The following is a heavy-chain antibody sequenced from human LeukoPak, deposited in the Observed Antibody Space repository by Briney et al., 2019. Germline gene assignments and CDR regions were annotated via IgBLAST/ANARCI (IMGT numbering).Heavy chain of an antibody. CDR2: ISGDRSTT. D-gene: IGHD1-1*01. Sequence: GGSLRLSCATSGFTASNKYMTWVRQAPGKGLEWVSSISGDRSTTYYADSVKGRFAISRDNSKTTLYLQMNSLRAEDTAVYYCAKHQLVGPYDFDFWGQGTLVTVSS. CDR3: AKHQLVGPYDFDF. J-gene: IGHJ4*02. V-gene: IGHV3-23*01. CDR1: GFTASNKY.